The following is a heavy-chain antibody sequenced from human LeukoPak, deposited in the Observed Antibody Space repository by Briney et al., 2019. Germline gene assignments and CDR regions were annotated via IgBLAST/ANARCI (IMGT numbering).Heavy chain of an antibody. CDR2: ISGSGGST. Sequence: PGGSLRLSCAASGFTFSSYAMSGVRQAPGKGLEWVSAISGSGGSTYYADSVKGRFTISRDNSKNTLYLQMNRLRAEATAVYSCAKPPSKFCSNYHFDYWGQGTLVTVSS. J-gene: IGHJ4*02. CDR1: GFTFSSYA. V-gene: IGHV3-23*01. D-gene: IGHD4-11*01. CDR3: AKPPSKFCSNYHFDY.